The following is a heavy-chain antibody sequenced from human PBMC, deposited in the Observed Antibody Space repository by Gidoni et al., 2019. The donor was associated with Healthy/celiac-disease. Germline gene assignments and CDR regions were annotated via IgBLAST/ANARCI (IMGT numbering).Heavy chain of an antibody. CDR2: INPNSGGT. CDR1: GYTFTGYY. D-gene: IGHD4-17*01. V-gene: IGHV1-2*06. CDR3: ARDKGLYGDVAAY. Sequence: QVQLVQSGTEVKKPGASVKVSCKASGYTFTGYYMHWVRQSPGQGLEWMGRINPNSGGTNYAQKFQGRVTMTRETSISTAYMELSRLRSDDTAVYYCARDKGLYGDVAAYWGQGTLVTVSS. J-gene: IGHJ4*02.